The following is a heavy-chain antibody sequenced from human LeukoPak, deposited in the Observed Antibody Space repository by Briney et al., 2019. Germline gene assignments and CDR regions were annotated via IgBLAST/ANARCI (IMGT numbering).Heavy chain of an antibody. Sequence: ASVKVSCKASGYTFTGYYIHWVRQAPGQGLEWMGVINPGDGTTKYAQKFQGRVTMTRDTSTSTLYMELSSLRSEDTAMYYCSKVGQLVFDYWGQGTLVTVSS. CDR2: INPGDGTT. CDR3: SKVGQLVFDY. CDR1: GYTFTGYY. V-gene: IGHV1-46*03. D-gene: IGHD6-6*01. J-gene: IGHJ4*02.